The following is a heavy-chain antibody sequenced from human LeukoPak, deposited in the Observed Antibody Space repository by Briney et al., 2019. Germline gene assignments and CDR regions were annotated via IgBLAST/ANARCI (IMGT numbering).Heavy chain of an antibody. Sequence: ASVKVSCKASGYTFTGYYIHWVRQAPGQGLEWMGWINPNSAGTNYAQKFQGRVTMTRDTSISTAYMELNWLRSDDTAVYYCARIVYYYYYMDVWGKGTTVTVSS. CDR2: INPNSAGT. V-gene: IGHV1-2*02. CDR1: GYTFTGYY. J-gene: IGHJ6*03. D-gene: IGHD2-15*01. CDR3: ARIVYYYYYMDV.